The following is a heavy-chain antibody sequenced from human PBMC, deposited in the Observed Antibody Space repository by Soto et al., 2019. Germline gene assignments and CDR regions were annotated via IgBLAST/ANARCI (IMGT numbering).Heavy chain of an antibody. CDR2: ISSSSSTI. Sequence: GGSLRLSCAASGFTFSSYSMNWVRQAPGKGLEWVSYISSSSSTIYYADTVKGRFTISRDNAKNSLYLQMNSLRDEDTAVYYCARYDRYYYDRTNCWGQGTLVTVSS. D-gene: IGHD3-22*01. J-gene: IGHJ4*02. CDR3: ARYDRYYYDRTNC. CDR1: GFTFSSYS. V-gene: IGHV3-48*02.